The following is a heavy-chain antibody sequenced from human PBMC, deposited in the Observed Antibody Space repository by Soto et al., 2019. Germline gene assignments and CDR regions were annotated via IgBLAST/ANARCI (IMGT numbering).Heavy chain of an antibody. CDR1: GYSFTSYW. V-gene: IGHV5-51*01. Sequence: GESLKISWKGSGYSFTSYWIGWGRQRPGKGLEGRGIIYHGDSDTRYSPSFQGQVTISADKSINPAYLQWSSLKASDTAMSYCASLEGFAYCSSPRCYFDYWGQGTLVTVSS. J-gene: IGHJ4*02. CDR3: ASLEGFAYCSSPRCYFDY. CDR2: IYHGDSDT. D-gene: IGHD2-2*01.